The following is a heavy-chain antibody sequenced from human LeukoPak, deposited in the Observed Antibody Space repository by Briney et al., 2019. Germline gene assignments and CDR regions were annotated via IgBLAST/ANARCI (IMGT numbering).Heavy chain of an antibody. CDR1: EFSVGSNY. V-gene: IGHV3-66*01. Sequence: KPGGSLRLSCAASEFSVGSNYMSWVRQAPGKGLEWVSLIYSGGSTNYADSVKGRFTISRDSSKNTLYLQMNSLRAEDTAVYYCARGPSGYHNIGGQGTLVTVSS. D-gene: IGHD5-12*01. J-gene: IGHJ4*02. CDR2: IYSGGST. CDR3: ARGPSGYHNI.